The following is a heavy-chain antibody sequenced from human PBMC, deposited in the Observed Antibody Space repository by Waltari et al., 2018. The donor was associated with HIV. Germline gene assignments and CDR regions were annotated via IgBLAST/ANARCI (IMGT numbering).Heavy chain of an antibody. J-gene: IGHJ6*02. CDR3: ARYRPEVHYYNGMDV. V-gene: IGHV3-74*01. CDR1: GFAFRSHY. D-gene: IGHD3-16*02. CDR2: ISSGGSTT. Sequence: EVQLVESGGGSLQAGGSLRLSCAASGFAFRSHYMFWVRQAPGNGLVWVSRISSGGSTTSYADSVKGRFTVSRDNARNTLYLQMNSLRAEDTAVYYCARYRPEVHYYNGMDVWGQGTTVTVSS.